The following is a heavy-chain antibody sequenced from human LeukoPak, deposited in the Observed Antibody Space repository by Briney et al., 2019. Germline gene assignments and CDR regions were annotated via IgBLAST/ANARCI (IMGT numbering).Heavy chain of an antibody. CDR3: ARQSTVATDW. Sequence: GGSLRLSCAASGFTVSTNYMSWVRQAPGKGLEWVALIYYDGTNKYYADSVKGRFTISRDNSKNTLFLQMNSLRVEDTAVYYCARQSTVATDWWGQGTLVTVSS. CDR2: IYYDGTNK. D-gene: IGHD4-23*01. J-gene: IGHJ4*02. V-gene: IGHV3-33*01. CDR1: GFTVSTNY.